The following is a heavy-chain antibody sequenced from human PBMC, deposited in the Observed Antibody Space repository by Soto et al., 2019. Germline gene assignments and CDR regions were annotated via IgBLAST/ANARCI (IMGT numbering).Heavy chain of an antibody. CDR1: GYTFTNYG. V-gene: IGHV1-18*04. Sequence: QVQLVQSGAEVKKPGASVKVSCKASGYTFTNYGISWVRQAPGQGLEWMGWISAYNGNTNYAQKLQGRITMTTDAATSTAYMELRSLRSDDTAVYYGASGRPAGRNICMDVWGQGTTVTVSS. CDR2: ISAYNGNT. CDR3: ASGRPAGRNICMDV. J-gene: IGHJ6*02.